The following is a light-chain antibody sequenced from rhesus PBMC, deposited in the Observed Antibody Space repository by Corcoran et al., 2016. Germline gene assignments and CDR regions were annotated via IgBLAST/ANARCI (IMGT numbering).Light chain of an antibody. Sequence: DIQMTQSPSSLSASVGDTVTITCRASQSISSWLAWYQQKPGKAPQLLIYKASSLQSGVPSRFRGCGSGTVFTLTISSLQSEDFATYYCQPYSSSPRTFGQGTKVEIK. CDR3: QPYSSSPRT. CDR2: KAS. V-gene: IGKV1-22*01. J-gene: IGKJ1*01. CDR1: QSISSW.